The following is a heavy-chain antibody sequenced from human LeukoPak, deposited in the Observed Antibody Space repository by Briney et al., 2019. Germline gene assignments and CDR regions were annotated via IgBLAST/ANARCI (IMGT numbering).Heavy chain of an antibody. CDR3: ARGGYSSPISIDY. D-gene: IGHD5-18*01. Sequence: GASVKVSCKASGYTFTGYYMHWVRQAPGQGLEWMGWINPNSGGTNYAQKFQGRVTVTRDTSISTAYMELSRLRSDDTAVYYCARGGYSSPISIDYWGQGTLVTVSS. V-gene: IGHV1-2*02. J-gene: IGHJ4*02. CDR1: GYTFTGYY. CDR2: INPNSGGT.